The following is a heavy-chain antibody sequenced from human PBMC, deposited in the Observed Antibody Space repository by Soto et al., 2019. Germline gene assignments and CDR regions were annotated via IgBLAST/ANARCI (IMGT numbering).Heavy chain of an antibody. CDR3: ASSAGHPRHSFYYHGLDV. CDR1: EGTSRGYG. D-gene: IGHD2-21*01. Sequence: VPQCDRWSVAEGTSRGYGGRWIRQTPGKGLEWIGYVYTSDYTRYSSSLKSRVTISVDTSKSQFYLRLNSVTAADTAVYYCASSAGHPRHSFYYHGLDVWGQATTVT. J-gene: IGHJ6*02. CDR2: VYTSDYT. V-gene: IGHV4-4*08.